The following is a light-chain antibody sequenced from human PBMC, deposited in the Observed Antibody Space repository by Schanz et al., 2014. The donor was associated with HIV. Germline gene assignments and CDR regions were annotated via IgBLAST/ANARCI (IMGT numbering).Light chain of an antibody. CDR2: RNN. Sequence: QSVLTQPPSVSAAPGQKVTISCSGSSSNIGNNYVSWYQQLPGTAPKLLIYRNNQRPSGVPDRFSGSKSGTSASLAISGLRSEDEADYYCSSYTSSSTWVFGGGTKLTVL. CDR3: SSYTSSSTWV. V-gene: IGLV1-51*02. J-gene: IGLJ3*02. CDR1: SSNIGNNY.